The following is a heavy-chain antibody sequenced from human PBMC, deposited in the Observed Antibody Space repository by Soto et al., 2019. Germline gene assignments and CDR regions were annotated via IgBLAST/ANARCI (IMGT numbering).Heavy chain of an antibody. CDR2: IYYSGST. Sequence: PSETLSLTCTVSGGSISSYYWSWIRQPPGKGLEWIGYIYYSGSTNYNPSLKSRVTISVDTSKNQFSLKLSSVTAADTAVYYCARVPDYYYGMDVWGHGTTVTVSS. CDR1: GGSISSYY. CDR3: ARVPDYYYGMDV. J-gene: IGHJ6*02. V-gene: IGHV4-59*01.